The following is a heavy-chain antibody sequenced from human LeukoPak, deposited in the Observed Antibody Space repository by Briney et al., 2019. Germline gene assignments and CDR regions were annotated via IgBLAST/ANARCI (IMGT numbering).Heavy chain of an antibody. J-gene: IGHJ6*03. CDR3: ARVGGRPGTTDYYYYYYMDV. D-gene: IGHD1-7*01. Sequence: SETLSLTCTVSGGSISSHYWSWIRQPPGKGLEWIGYIYYSGTTTYNPSHKSRVIISVDTSKNQFSLKLTSVATADTAVYYCARVGGRPGTTDYYYYYYMDVWGKGTTVTVSS. V-gene: IGHV4-59*11. CDR1: GGSISSHY. CDR2: IYYSGTT.